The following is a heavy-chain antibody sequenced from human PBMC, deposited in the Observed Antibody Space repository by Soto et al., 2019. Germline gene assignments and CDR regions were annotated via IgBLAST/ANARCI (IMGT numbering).Heavy chain of an antibody. D-gene: IGHD1-7*01. CDR1: GYTFSSYA. CDR3: ARDRGRGWNYVDSWFDP. Sequence: QVQLVQSGAEVKKPGASVKVSCKASGYTFSSYAMHWVRQAPGQRLEWMGWVNADNGNTKYSQKFQDRVTITREASARTAYMELRSLGAEDTAVYYCARDRGRGWNYVDSWFDPWGQGTLVTVSS. CDR2: VNADNGNT. V-gene: IGHV1-3*01. J-gene: IGHJ5*02.